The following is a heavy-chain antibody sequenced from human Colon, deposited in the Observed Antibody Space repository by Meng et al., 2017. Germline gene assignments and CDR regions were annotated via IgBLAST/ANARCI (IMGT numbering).Heavy chain of an antibody. CDR3: ARAGLHSYYFDF. D-gene: IGHD2-21*01. CDR2: ISNSGSA. CDR1: GGSNISGGYY. V-gene: IGHV4-31*02. Sequence: VQLQAWAPEPVKPSQTLSLICSVSGGSNISGGYYWSWIREHPQKGLEWIGYISNSGSAYYNPSLKSRVSISVDTSKNQFSLKMDTVTAADTALYYCARAGLHSYYFDFWGQGTLVTVSS. J-gene: IGHJ4*02.